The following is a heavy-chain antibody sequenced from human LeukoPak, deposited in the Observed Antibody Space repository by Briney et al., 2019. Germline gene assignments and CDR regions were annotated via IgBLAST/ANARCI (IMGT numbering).Heavy chain of an antibody. V-gene: IGHV4-38-2*02. CDR1: GYSISSGYY. J-gene: IGHJ2*01. Sequence: SETLSLTCAVSGYSISSGYYWGWIRQPPGKGLEWTGSIYHSGSTYYNPSLKSRVTISVDTSKNQFSLKLSSVTAADTAVYYCAREVTTVANFDLWGRGTLVTVSS. CDR3: AREVTTVANFDL. CDR2: IYHSGST. D-gene: IGHD4-23*01.